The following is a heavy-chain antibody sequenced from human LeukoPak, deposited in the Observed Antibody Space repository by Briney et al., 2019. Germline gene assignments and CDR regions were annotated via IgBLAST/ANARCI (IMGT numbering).Heavy chain of an antibody. CDR2: ISSSGST. V-gene: IGHV4-61*02. J-gene: IGHJ4*02. CDR1: GDSISSGDYY. CDR3: ARVSPNTVTTLQYFDY. D-gene: IGHD4-17*01. Sequence: SETLSLTCTVSGDSISSGDYYWSWIRQPAGKGLEWIGRISSSGSTNYNPSLKSRVTISVDTSKNQFSLKLSSVTAADTAVYYCARVSPNTVTTLQYFDYWGQGTLVTVSS.